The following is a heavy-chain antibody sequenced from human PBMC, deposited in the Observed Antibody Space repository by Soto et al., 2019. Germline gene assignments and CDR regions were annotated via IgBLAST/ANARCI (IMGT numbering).Heavy chain of an antibody. V-gene: IGHV3-23*01. Sequence: EVQLLESGGGLVQPGGSLRLSCAASGFTFSSYAMSWVRQAPGKGLEWVSAISGSGGSTYYADSVKGRFTISRDNSKNTLYLQMNSLRAEDTDVYYCAKAKDIVVVVAAQVAIDYWGQGTLVTVSS. J-gene: IGHJ4*02. CDR2: ISGSGGST. CDR3: AKAKDIVVVVAAQVAIDY. CDR1: GFTFSSYA. D-gene: IGHD2-15*01.